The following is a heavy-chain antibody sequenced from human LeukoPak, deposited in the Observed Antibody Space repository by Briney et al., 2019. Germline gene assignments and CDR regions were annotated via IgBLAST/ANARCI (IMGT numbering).Heavy chain of an antibody. D-gene: IGHD3/OR15-3a*01. Sequence: GRSLRLSCAASGFTFSNYAMYWVRQAPGKGLEWVAVISYDGSNKYYADSVKGRFTISRDNSKNTLYLQMNSLRAEDTAVYYCARDWTPFHDGMDVWGQGTTVTVSS. CDR2: ISYDGSNK. V-gene: IGHV3-30-3*01. J-gene: IGHJ6*02. CDR3: ARDWTPFHDGMDV. CDR1: GFTFSNYA.